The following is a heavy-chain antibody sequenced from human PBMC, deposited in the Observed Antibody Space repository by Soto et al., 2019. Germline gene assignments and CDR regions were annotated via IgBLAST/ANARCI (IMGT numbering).Heavy chain of an antibody. CDR2: INQDGSEK. CDR1: GFSFSSYW. J-gene: IGHJ4*02. V-gene: IGHV3-7*01. D-gene: IGHD2-15*01. Sequence: PGGSLRLSCAASGFSFSSYWMSWVRQAPGKGLEWVANINQDGSEKYYVDSVKGRFTISRDNAENSLYLQMNSLRAEDTAVYYCARGYCSGGSCYGGGFDYWGPGTLVTVSS. CDR3: ARGYCSGGSCYGGGFDY.